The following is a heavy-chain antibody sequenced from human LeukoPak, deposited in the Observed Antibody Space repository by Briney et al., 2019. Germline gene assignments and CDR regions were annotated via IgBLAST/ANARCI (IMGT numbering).Heavy chain of an antibody. CDR3: ARRSVPEKTSPSTFDI. CDR1: GYSFTNYW. J-gene: IGHJ3*02. V-gene: IGHV5-51*01. Sequence: GESLKTSCKGSGYSFTNYWIGWVRQMPGKGLEWMGIIYPGDSETKYSPSFQGQVTISGDKSISTAYLQWGSLKASDTAIYYCARRSVPEKTSPSTFDIWGQGTMVTVSS. D-gene: IGHD4-11*01. CDR2: IYPGDSET.